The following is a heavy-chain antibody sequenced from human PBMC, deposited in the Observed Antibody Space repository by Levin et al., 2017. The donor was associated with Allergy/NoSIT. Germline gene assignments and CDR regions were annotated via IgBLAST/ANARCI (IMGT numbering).Heavy chain of an antibody. CDR3: ARHSLPYMVPDY. CDR1: GGSISSLYYY. V-gene: IGHV4-39*01. Sequence: SQTLSLTCTVSGGSISSLYYYWGWVRQPPGKGLEWIGSIYYSGNTYYKPSLSSRVTISVDPSKNQFSLKLSSVTAADTAVYYCARHSLPYMVPDYWGQGTLVTVSS. J-gene: IGHJ4*02. CDR2: IYYSGNT. D-gene: IGHD3-10*01.